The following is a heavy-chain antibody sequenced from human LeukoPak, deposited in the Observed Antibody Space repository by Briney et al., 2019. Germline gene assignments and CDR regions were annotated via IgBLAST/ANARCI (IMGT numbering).Heavy chain of an antibody. V-gene: IGHV3-30*18. D-gene: IGHD4-17*01. J-gene: IGHJ6*02. CDR3: SKDTYERDGYGDHLRDFMDV. CDR2: ISHDGNFK. Sequence: PGTSLRLSCAVSGFTFRNYGIHWVRQAPGKGLEWVAAISHDGNFKYYADSVRGRFTISRDNSKNTLSLHMNSLRAEDTAVYYCSKDTYERDGYGDHLRDFMDVWGQGTTATVSS. CDR1: GFTFRNYG.